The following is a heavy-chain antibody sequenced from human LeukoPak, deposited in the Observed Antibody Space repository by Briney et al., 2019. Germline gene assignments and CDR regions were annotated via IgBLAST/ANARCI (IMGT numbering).Heavy chain of an antibody. Sequence: SETLSLTCAVSGGSIRSYYWSWIRQPPGKGLEWIGYMYYTGTTNYNPSLKSRVTISVDTSKNQFSLKLSSVTAADTAVYYCAREVWNYLDGYDYWGQGTLVTVSS. V-gene: IGHV4-59*12. CDR1: GGSIRSYY. CDR3: AREVWNYLDGYDY. D-gene: IGHD1-7*01. CDR2: MYYTGTT. J-gene: IGHJ4*02.